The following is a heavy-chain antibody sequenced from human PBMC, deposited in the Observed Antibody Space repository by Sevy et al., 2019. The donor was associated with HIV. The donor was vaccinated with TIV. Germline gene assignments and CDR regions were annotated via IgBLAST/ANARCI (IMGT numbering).Heavy chain of an antibody. Sequence: ASVKVSCKASGFTFTSSAVQWVRQARGQRLEGVGWSVVGSGNTNYAQMFQERVTNTRDMSTSTAYMELSSLRSEDTALYYCTAIAVAGKGGNWFDPWGQGTLVTVSS. D-gene: IGHD6-19*01. CDR1: GFTFTSSA. CDR2: SVVGSGNT. J-gene: IGHJ5*02. V-gene: IGHV1-58*01. CDR3: TAIAVAGKGGNWFDP.